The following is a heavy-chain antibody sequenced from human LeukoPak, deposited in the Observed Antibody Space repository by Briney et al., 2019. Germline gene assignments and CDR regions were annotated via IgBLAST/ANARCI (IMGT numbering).Heavy chain of an antibody. J-gene: IGHJ4*02. V-gene: IGHV3-66*01. D-gene: IGHD1-1*01. Sequence: QTGGSLRLSCAASGFTVSSNYMSWVRQAPGKGLEWVSVIYSGGSTFYADSVKGRFTISRDNSKNTLYLQMNSLRAEDTAVYYCAGVSSGTAFDYWGQGTLVTVSS. CDR3: AGVSSGTAFDY. CDR2: IYSGGST. CDR1: GFTVSSNY.